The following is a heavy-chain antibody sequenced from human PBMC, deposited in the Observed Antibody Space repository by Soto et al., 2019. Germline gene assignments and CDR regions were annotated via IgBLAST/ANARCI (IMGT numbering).Heavy chain of an antibody. CDR2: IWYDGSNQ. Sequence: GGSLILYHAASGFNFRSYGMHWVRQAPGEGLEWVAVIWYDGSNQYYADSVKGRFTIARDNSKNTLYLQMNSLRAEDTAEYYCARERAPGVFDYWGQGTLVTVSS. CDR1: GFNFRSYG. CDR3: ARERAPGVFDY. V-gene: IGHV3-33*01. J-gene: IGHJ4*02.